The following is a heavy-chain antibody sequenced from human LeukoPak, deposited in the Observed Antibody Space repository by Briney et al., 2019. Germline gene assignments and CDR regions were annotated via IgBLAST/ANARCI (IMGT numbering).Heavy chain of an antibody. Sequence: SETLSLTCAVYGGSFSGYYWSWIRQPPGKGLEWIGEINHSGSTNYNPSLKSRVTISVDTSKNQFSLKLSFVTAADTAVYYCARGGGIISYFDYWGQGTLVTVSS. CDR1: GGSFSGYY. J-gene: IGHJ4*02. CDR2: INHSGST. V-gene: IGHV4-34*01. CDR3: ARGGGIISYFDY. D-gene: IGHD1-26*01.